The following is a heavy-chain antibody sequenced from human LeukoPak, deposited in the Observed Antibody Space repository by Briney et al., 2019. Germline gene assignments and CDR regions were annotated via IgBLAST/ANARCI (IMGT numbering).Heavy chain of an antibody. J-gene: IGHJ4*02. CDR3: ARDAKTLFSSWPWDY. Sequence: TSETLSLTCTVSGGSISSYYWSWIRQPAGKGLEWIGRIYTSGSTYHNPSLKSRVTISVDTSKNQFSLKLSSVTAADTAVYYCARDAKTLFSSWPWDYWGQGTLVTVSS. D-gene: IGHD6-13*01. CDR2: IYTSGST. V-gene: IGHV4-4*07. CDR1: GGSISSYY.